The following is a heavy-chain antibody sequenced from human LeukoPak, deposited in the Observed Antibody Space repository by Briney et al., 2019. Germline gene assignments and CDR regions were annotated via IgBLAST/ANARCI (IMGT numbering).Heavy chain of an antibody. CDR1: GGTFSSYA. CDR2: IIPIFGTA. Sequence: SVKVSCTASGGTFSSYAISWVRQAPGQGLEWMGGIIPIFGTANYAQKFQGRVTITADESTSTAYMELSSLRSEDTTVYYCAREAAAAPFDYWGQGTLVTVSS. D-gene: IGHD6-13*01. V-gene: IGHV1-69*01. J-gene: IGHJ4*02. CDR3: AREAAAAPFDY.